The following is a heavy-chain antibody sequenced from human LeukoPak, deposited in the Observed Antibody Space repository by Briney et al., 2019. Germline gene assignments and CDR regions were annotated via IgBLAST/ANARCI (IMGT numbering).Heavy chain of an antibody. J-gene: IGHJ4*02. CDR2: IDTNNGGT. CDR3: ARVPL. V-gene: IGHV1-2*02. CDR1: GYTFIGYY. Sequence: ASVKVSCKASGYTFIGYYIHWVRQAPGQGLERMGWIDTNNGGTNYAQKFQGRVTMTRDTSISTTYMELSSLRGDDTAVYYCARVPLWGQGTLVTVSS.